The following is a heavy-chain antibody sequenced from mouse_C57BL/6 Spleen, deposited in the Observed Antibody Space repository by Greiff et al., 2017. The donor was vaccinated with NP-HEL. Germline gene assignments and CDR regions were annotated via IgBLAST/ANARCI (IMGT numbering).Heavy chain of an antibody. J-gene: IGHJ2*01. CDR1: GYTFTSYW. V-gene: IGHV1-50*01. CDR2: IDPSDSYT. Sequence: VQLQQPGAELVKPGASVKLSCKASGYTFTSYWMQWVKQRPGQGLEWIGEIDPSDSYTNYNQKFKGKATLTVDTSSSTAYMQLSSLTSEDSAVYYCARSGDGYCDYWGQGTTLTVSS. D-gene: IGHD3-1*01. CDR3: ARSGDGYCDY.